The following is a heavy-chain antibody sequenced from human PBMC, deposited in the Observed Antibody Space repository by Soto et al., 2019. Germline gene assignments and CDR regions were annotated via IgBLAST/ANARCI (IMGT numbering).Heavy chain of an antibody. Sequence: GGSLRLSCAASGFTFSSYVMRWVRQAPGKGLQWVSSINGSGGSTYYADSVKGRFTISGDNSKNTLYLQMNSLRAEDTAVYFCARGYCSGDTCYHTAYWGQGTLVTVSS. D-gene: IGHD2-15*01. V-gene: IGHV3-23*01. CDR3: ARGYCSGDTCYHTAY. CDR2: INGSGGST. J-gene: IGHJ4*02. CDR1: GFTFSSYV.